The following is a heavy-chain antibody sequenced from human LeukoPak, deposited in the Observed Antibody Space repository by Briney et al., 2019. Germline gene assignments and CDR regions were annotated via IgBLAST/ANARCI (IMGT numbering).Heavy chain of an antibody. CDR1: GFTFSSYW. V-gene: IGHV3-74*01. D-gene: IGHD3-10*01. CDR3: ATDTLLWFGEALWYV. Sequence: PGGSLRLSCAASGFTFSSYWMHWVRQAPGKGLMWVSRINSDGSSTSYADSVKGRFTISRDNAKNTLYLQMNSLRAEDTAVYYCATDTLLWFGEALWYVWGKGTTVTVSS. CDR2: INSDGSST. J-gene: IGHJ6*04.